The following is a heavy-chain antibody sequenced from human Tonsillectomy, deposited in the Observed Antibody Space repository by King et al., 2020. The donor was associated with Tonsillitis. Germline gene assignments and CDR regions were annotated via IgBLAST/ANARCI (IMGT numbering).Heavy chain of an antibody. CDR1: GYTFTSYY. CDR2: INPSAGST. D-gene: IGHD3-22*01. CDR3: VRGQYYYDSSGYYPLYFDY. V-gene: IGHV1-46*01. J-gene: IGHJ4*02. Sequence: QLVQSGAEVTKPGASVKVSCKASGYTFTSYYMHWVRQAPGQGLEWMGIINPSAGSTSYAQKFQGRATMTRDTSTSTVYMELSSLTSEDTAVYYCVRGQYYYDSSGYYPLYFDYWGQGTLITVSS.